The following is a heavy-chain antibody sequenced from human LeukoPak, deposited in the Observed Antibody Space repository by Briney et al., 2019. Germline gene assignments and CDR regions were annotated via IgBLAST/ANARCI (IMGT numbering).Heavy chain of an antibody. CDR3: AREGTVGATGYYYYYYMDA. V-gene: IGHV1-8*03. D-gene: IGHD1-26*01. J-gene: IGHJ6*03. Sequence: ASVKVSCKASGYTFTSYDINWVRQATGQGLEWMGWMNPNSGNTGYAQKFQGRVTITRNTSISTAYMELSSLRSEDTAVYYCAREGTVGATGYYYYYYMDAWGKGTTVTVSS. CDR2: MNPNSGNT. CDR1: GYTFTSYD.